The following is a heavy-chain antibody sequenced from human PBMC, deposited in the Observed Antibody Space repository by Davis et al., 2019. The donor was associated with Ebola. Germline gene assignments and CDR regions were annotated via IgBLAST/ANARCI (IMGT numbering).Heavy chain of an antibody. CDR1: GGSFSGYY. D-gene: IGHD2-15*01. Sequence: MPSETLSLTCAVYGGSFSGYYWSWIRQPPGKGLEWIGEINHSGSTNYNPSLKSRVTISVDTSKNQFSLKLSSVTAADTAVYYCARGEGDIVVVVAATRYFDLWGRGTLVTVSS. CDR2: INHSGST. J-gene: IGHJ2*01. CDR3: ARGEGDIVVVVAATRYFDL. V-gene: IGHV4-34*01.